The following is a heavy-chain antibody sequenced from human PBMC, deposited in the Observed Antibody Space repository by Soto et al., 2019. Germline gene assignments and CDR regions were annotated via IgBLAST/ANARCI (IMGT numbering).Heavy chain of an antibody. CDR3: ARVLRGYSGYDPLRGSIDY. Sequence: ASVKVSCKVSGYTLTELSMHWVRQAPGKGLEWMGGFDPEDGETIYAQKFQGRVTMTEDTSKNQFSLKLSSVTAADTAVYYCARVLRGYSGYDPLRGSIDYWGQGTLVTVS. CDR2: FDPEDGET. J-gene: IGHJ4*02. D-gene: IGHD5-12*01. V-gene: IGHV1-24*01. CDR1: GYTLTELS.